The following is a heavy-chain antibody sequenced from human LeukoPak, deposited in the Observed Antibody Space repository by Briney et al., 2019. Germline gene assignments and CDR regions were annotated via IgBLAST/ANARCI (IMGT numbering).Heavy chain of an antibody. CDR3: ARHSGYCSGGGCYAPFDY. CDR2: ISSNGGST. D-gene: IGHD2-15*01. V-gene: IGHV3-64*01. Sequence: GGSLRLSCAVSGFTFSSYAMHWVRQAPGKGLEYVSAISSNGGSTYYANSVKGRFTISRDNAKNSLYLQMNSLRAEDTAVYYCARHSGYCSGGGCYAPFDYWGQGTLVTVSS. J-gene: IGHJ4*02. CDR1: GFTFSSYA.